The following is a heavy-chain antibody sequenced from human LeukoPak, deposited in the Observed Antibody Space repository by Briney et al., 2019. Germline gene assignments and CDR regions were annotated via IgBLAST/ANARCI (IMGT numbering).Heavy chain of an antibody. CDR3: AREFVVVTAINYNWFDP. J-gene: IGHJ5*02. CDR1: GFTFSIYS. D-gene: IGHD2-21*02. CDR2: ISSSSNII. V-gene: IGHV3-48*04. Sequence: PGGSLRLSCAASGFTFSIYSMNWVRQAPGKGLEWVSYISSSSNIIYYADSVKGRFTISRDNAKNSLYLQMNSLRAEDTAVYYCAREFVVVTAINYNWFDPWGQGTLVTVSS.